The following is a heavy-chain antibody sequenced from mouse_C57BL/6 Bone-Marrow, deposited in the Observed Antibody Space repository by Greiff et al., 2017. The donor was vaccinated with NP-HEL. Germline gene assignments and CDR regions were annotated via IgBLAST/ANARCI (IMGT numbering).Heavy chain of an antibody. CDR2: IYPGSGST. V-gene: IGHV1-55*01. J-gene: IGHJ2*01. CDR3: ARRDYYGSSDY. D-gene: IGHD1-1*01. CDR1: GYTFTSYW. Sequence: VKLQQPGAELVKPGASVKMSCKASGYTFTSYWITWVKQRPGQGLEWIGDIYPGSGSTNYNEKFKSKATLTVDTSSITAYMQLSSLTSEDSAVYYCARRDYYGSSDYWGQGTTLTVSS.